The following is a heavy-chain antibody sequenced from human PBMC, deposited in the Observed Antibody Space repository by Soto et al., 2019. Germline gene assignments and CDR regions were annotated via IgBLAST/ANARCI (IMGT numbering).Heavy chain of an antibody. D-gene: IGHD5-12*01. Sequence: QVQLVESGGGVVQPGRSLRLSCAASGFTFSSYGMHWVRQAQGKGLEWVAVISYDGSNKYYADSVKGRFTISRDNSKNTLYLQMTSLRSEDTAVYYCAKAVATILVYYYYGMDVWGQGTTVTVSS. CDR3: AKAVATILVYYYYGMDV. CDR1: GFTFSSYG. V-gene: IGHV3-30*18. J-gene: IGHJ6*02. CDR2: ISYDGSNK.